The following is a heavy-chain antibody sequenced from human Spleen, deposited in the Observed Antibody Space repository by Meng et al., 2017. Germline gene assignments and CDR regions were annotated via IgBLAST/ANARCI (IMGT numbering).Heavy chain of an antibody. Sequence: QVQLRQWGAGLLKPSGTLSLPCVVSGGSFRDYYWSWIRQPPGKGLEWIGEINHSGSTNYNPSLESRATISVDTSQNNLSLKLSSVTAADSAVYYCARGPTTMAHDFDYWGQGTLVTVSS. CDR1: GGSFRDYY. J-gene: IGHJ4*02. CDR2: INHSGST. D-gene: IGHD4-11*01. CDR3: ARGPTTMAHDFDY. V-gene: IGHV4-34*01.